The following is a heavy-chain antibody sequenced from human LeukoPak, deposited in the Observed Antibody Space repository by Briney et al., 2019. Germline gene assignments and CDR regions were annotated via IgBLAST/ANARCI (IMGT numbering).Heavy chain of an antibody. CDR1: GFTFTSFA. D-gene: IGHD1-26*01. CDR3: ARGGADY. V-gene: IGHV3-64*01. CDR2: ISSNGGST. J-gene: IGHJ4*02. Sequence: GRSLRLSCAASGFTFTSFAMHWVRQAPGKGLEYVSTISSNGGSTYYANSVKGRFTISRDNSKNTLYLQMGNLRAEDMAVYYCARGGADYWGQGTLVTVSS.